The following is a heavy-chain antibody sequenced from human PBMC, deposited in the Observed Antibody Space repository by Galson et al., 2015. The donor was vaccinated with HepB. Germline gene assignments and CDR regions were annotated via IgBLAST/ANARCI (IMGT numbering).Heavy chain of an antibody. Sequence: QSGAEVKKPGESLRISCKGSGYSFTSYWISWVRQMPGKGLEWMGRIDPSDSYTNYSPSFQGHVTISAGKSISTAYLQWSSLKASDTAMYYCAREGGDYATDHYGMDVWGQGTTVTVSS. CDR1: GYSFTSYW. V-gene: IGHV5-10-1*01. CDR3: AREGGDYATDHYGMDV. J-gene: IGHJ6*02. D-gene: IGHD4-17*01. CDR2: IDPSDSYT.